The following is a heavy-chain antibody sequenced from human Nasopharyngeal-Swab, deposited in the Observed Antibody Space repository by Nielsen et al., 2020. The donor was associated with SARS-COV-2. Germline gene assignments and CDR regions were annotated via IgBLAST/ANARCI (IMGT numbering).Heavy chain of an antibody. J-gene: IGHJ4*02. CDR2: ISSSSAYI. D-gene: IGHD4-17*01. CDR1: GFTFSSYG. V-gene: IGHV3-21*01. CDR3: ARMGPPLATVTTGDY. Sequence: GGSLRLSRVASGFTFSSYGMNWVRQAPGKGLEWVSSISSSSAYIYYADSVKGRFTISRDNAQNSLYLQMSSLRAEDTAVYYCARMGPPLATVTTGDYWGQGTLVTVSS.